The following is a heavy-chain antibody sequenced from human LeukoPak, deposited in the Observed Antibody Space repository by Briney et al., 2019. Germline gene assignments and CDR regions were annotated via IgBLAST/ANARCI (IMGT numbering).Heavy chain of an antibody. CDR2: ISGSGGST. J-gene: IGHJ3*02. D-gene: IGHD6-19*01. Sequence: GGSLRLSCAASGFTFSNAWMSWVRQAPGKGLEWVSAISGSGGSTYYADSVKGRFTISRDNSKNTLYLQMNSLRAEDTAVYYCAKALQQWLTGAFDIWGQGTMVTVSS. CDR3: AKALQQWLTGAFDI. V-gene: IGHV3-23*01. CDR1: GFTFSNAW.